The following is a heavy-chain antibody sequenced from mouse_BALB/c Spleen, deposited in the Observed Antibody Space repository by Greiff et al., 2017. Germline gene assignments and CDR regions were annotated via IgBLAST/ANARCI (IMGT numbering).Heavy chain of an antibody. CDR2: INPSTGYT. V-gene: IGHV1-7*01. J-gene: IGHJ3*01. CDR1: GYTFTSYW. Sequence: VQLQQSGAELAKPGASVKMSCKASGYTFTSYWMHWVKQRPGQGLEWIGYINPSTGYTEYNQKFKDKATLTADKSSSTAYMQLSSLTSEDSAVYYCSRGGFAYWGQGTLVTVSA. D-gene: IGHD1-1*02. CDR3: SRGGFAY.